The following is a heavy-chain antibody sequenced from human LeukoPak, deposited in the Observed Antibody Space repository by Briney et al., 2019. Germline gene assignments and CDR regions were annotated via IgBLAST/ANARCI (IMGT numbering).Heavy chain of an antibody. V-gene: IGHV3-74*01. D-gene: IGHD3-3*01. CDR3: AKDHYWSIDY. CDR1: GFDFSSNW. J-gene: IGHJ4*02. CDR2: IKGDGIST. Sequence: GGSLRLSCAASGFDFSSNWMHWVRHAPGQGLVWVSRIKGDGISTNYADSVKGRFTISRDIAKNTLYLQMNSLRTEDTGVYYCAKDHYWSIDYWGRGTLVTVSS.